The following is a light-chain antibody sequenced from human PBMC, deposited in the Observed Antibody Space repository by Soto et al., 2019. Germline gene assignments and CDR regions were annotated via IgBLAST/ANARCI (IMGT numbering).Light chain of an antibody. Sequence: QSALTQPRSVSGSPGQSVTISCTGTSSDVGAYNYVSWHQQHPGKAPKLVIYDVTQRPSGVPDRFSASKSGITASLTISGLQAEDEAHYYCCSYAAGDSFKFGGGTKLTVL. V-gene: IGLV2-11*01. CDR2: DVT. CDR1: SSDVGAYNY. J-gene: IGLJ2*01. CDR3: CSYAAGDSFK.